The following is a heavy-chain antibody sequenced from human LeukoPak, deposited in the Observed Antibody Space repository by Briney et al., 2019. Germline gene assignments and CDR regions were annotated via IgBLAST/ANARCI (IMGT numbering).Heavy chain of an antibody. D-gene: IGHD1-26*01. CDR2: ISAYNGNT. CDR1: RGTFTTYG. Sequence: ASVKVSCKASRGTFTTYGISWVRQTPGQGLEWMGWISAYNGNTNYAQKLQGRVTMTTDTSTSTAYMELRSLRSDDTAVYYCAREMKWEPLDYWGQGTLVTVSS. V-gene: IGHV1-18*01. J-gene: IGHJ4*02. CDR3: AREMKWEPLDY.